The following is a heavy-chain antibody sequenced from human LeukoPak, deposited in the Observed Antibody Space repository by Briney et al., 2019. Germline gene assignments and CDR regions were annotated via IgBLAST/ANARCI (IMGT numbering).Heavy chain of an antibody. Sequence: GRSLRLSCAASGFTFNNYAMTWVRQAPGKGLEYVSGISENGGGTYYADSVKGRFTVSRDNSKNTLYLQMSSLRAEDTAIYYCAKRGLPVSTYFEDWGQGTLVTVSS. V-gene: IGHV3-23*01. CDR3: AKRGLPVSTYFED. CDR2: ISENGGGT. D-gene: IGHD2-21*02. J-gene: IGHJ4*02. CDR1: GFTFNNYA.